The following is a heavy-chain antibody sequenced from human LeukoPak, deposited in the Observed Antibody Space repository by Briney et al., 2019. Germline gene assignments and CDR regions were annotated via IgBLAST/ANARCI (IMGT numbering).Heavy chain of an antibody. Sequence: GGSLRLSCAASGFTFDDYAMHWVRQAPGKGLEWVSGISWNSGSIGYADSVKGRFTISRDNAKNSLYLQMNSLRAEDTALYYCAKDRGSGSYRGGDAFDIWGQGTMVTVSS. V-gene: IGHV3-9*01. CDR3: AKDRGSGSYRGGDAFDI. J-gene: IGHJ3*02. CDR1: GFTFDDYA. CDR2: ISWNSGSI. D-gene: IGHD3-10*01.